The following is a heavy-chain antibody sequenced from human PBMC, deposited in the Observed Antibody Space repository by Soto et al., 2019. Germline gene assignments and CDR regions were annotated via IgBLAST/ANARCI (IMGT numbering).Heavy chain of an antibody. Sequence: GGSLRLSCAASGFTFSSYWMHWVRQAPGKGLVWVSRINSDGSSTSYADSVKGRFTISRDNAKNTLYLQMNSLRAEDTAVYYCARTAAGRYYFDYWGQGTLVTVSS. J-gene: IGHJ4*02. CDR2: INSDGSST. V-gene: IGHV3-74*01. D-gene: IGHD6-25*01. CDR1: GFTFSSYW. CDR3: ARTAAGRYYFDY.